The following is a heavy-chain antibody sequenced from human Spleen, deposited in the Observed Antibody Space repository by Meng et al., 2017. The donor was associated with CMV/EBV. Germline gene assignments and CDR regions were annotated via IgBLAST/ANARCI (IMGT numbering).Heavy chain of an antibody. CDR1: GGSISSYY. D-gene: IGHD1-1*01. Sequence: SETLSLTCTVSGGSISSYYWSWIRQPPGKGLEWSGYIYYSGSTNYNPSLKSRVTISVDTSKNQFSLKLSSVTAADTAVYYCARVFISGKKTGTLVDVLGQGTTVTVSS. CDR3: ARVFISGKKTGTLVDV. V-gene: IGHV4-59*01. CDR2: IYYSGST. J-gene: IGHJ6*02.